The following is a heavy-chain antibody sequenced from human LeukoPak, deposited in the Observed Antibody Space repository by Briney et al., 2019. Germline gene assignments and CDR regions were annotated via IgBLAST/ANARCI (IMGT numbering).Heavy chain of an antibody. CDR1: EFSVNDYY. D-gene: IGHD2-8*01. Sequence: GGSLSLSRAVSEFSVNDYYMSWIPQAPGKGLEWVSVIGGSESIWTYADSAKGRFTISSNFAKNSLSLQLNSQRAEDRAVDYCAREKVACTFDSWGEGALVTVSS. CDR3: AREKVACTFDS. V-gene: IGHV3-11*01. CDR2: IGGSESIW. J-gene: IGHJ4*02.